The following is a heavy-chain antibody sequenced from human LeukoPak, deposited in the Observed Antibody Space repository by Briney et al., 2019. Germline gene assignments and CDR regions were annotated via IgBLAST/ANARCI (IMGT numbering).Heavy chain of an antibody. CDR2: ISTSSSYI. D-gene: IGHD2-15*01. CDR3: ARGRAVVAASDSWFDP. V-gene: IGHV3-21*01. J-gene: IGHJ5*02. Sequence: GGSLRLSCAASGFTFSKAWMSWVRQAPGKGLEWVSSISTSSSYIYYADSVKGRFTISRDNAKNSLYLQMNSLRAEDTAVYYCARGRAVVAASDSWFDPWGQGTLVTVSS. CDR1: GFTFSKAW.